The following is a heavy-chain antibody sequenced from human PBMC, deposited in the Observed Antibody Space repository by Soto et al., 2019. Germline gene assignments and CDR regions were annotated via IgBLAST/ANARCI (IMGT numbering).Heavy chain of an antibody. CDR1: GFSLSTSGVG. CDR3: AHSHPRLTGYCSGGSCYGNFDY. Sequence: SGPTLVKPTQTLTLTCTFSGFSLSTSGVGVGWIRQPPGKALEWLALIYWDDDKRYSPSLKSRLTITKDTSKNQVVLTMTNMDPVDTATYYCAHSHPRLTGYCSGGSCYGNFDYWGQGTLVTVSS. V-gene: IGHV2-5*02. CDR2: IYWDDDK. D-gene: IGHD2-15*01. J-gene: IGHJ4*02.